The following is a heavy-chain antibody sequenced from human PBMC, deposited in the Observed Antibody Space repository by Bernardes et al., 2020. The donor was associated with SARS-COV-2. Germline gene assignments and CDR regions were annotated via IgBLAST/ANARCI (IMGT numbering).Heavy chain of an antibody. V-gene: IGHV3-9*01. CDR1: GFTFDDYA. CDR3: GYSRY. D-gene: IGHD6-13*01. J-gene: IGHJ4*02. CDR2: ISWNSGSI. Sequence: SLRLPFAASGFTFDDYAMHWVRQAPGKGLEWVSGISWNSGSIGYADSVKGRFTISRDNAKNSLYLQMNSLRAEDTALYYCGYSRYWGQGTLVTGSA.